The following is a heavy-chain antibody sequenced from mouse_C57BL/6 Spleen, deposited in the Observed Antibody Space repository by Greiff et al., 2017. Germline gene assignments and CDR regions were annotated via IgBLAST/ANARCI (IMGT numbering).Heavy chain of an antibody. J-gene: IGHJ3*01. D-gene: IGHD2-4*01. Sequence: QVQLQQPGAELVMPGASVKLSCKASGYTFTSYWMHWVKQRPGQGLEWIGEIDPSDSYTNYNQKFKGKSTLTVDKSSSTAYMQLSSLTSEDSAVYYCARDYDYDDGAWFAYWGQGTLVTVSA. V-gene: IGHV1-69*01. CDR1: GYTFTSYW. CDR3: ARDYDYDDGAWFAY. CDR2: IDPSDSYT.